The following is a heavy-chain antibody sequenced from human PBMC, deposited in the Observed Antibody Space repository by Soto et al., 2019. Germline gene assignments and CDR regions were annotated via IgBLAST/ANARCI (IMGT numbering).Heavy chain of an antibody. J-gene: IGHJ5*02. V-gene: IGHV1-3*01. CDR3: ARRSILWFGELPLWFDP. CDR1: GYSFTSYP. Sequence: ASVKVSCKASGYSFTSYPMHWVRQAPGQRPEWMGWINAGNDNTNYNPSLKSRVTISVDTSKNQFSLKLSSVTAADTAVYYCARRSILWFGELPLWFDPWGQGTLVTVSS. D-gene: IGHD3-10*01. CDR2: INAGNDNT.